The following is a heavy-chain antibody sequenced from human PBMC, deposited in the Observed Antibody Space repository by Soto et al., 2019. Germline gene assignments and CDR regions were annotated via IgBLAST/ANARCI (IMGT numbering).Heavy chain of an antibody. V-gene: IGHV3-23*01. J-gene: IGHJ5*02. CDR3: AKGLDNTYWEGS. CDR1: GFTFSSHV. Sequence: EVPVLESGGGLVQPGESLRLSCVGSGFTFSSHVMTWVRQAPGKGLEWVSSINANGGSTCYAESVMGRFTISRDNSRNTLSLQMRSLRAEDTAVYYCAKGLDNTYWEGSWGQGTLVTVSS. CDR2: INANGGST. D-gene: IGHD2-8*02.